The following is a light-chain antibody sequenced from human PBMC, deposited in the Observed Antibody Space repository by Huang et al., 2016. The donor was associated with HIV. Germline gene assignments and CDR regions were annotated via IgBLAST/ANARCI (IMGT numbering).Light chain of an antibody. CDR3: QEYVNWPWT. V-gene: IGKV3-15*01. CDR2: DAS. J-gene: IGKJ1*01. Sequence: EIVMTQSPATLSVSPGERATLSCRASPGISRNLSWYQHKPGQAPRLLFYDASTRATGIPVRFSGSGSGTEFTLTISSLQSEDFAVYYCQEYVNWPWTFGQGTKVEIK. CDR1: PGISRN.